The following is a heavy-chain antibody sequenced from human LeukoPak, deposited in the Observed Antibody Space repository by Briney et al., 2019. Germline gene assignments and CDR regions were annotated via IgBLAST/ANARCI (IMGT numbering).Heavy chain of an antibody. D-gene: IGHD1-26*01. CDR1: GFRFNSYG. Sequence: PGGSLRLSCAASGFRFNSYGMSWVRQAPGKGLDWVAFIRYDGSNIYYADSVKGRFTISRDNSKNTLYLQMNSLSTNDTALYYCAKMRGGTTSHFFYMDVWGKGTTVTIS. CDR2: IRYDGSNI. V-gene: IGHV3-30*02. CDR3: AKMRGGTTSHFFYMDV. J-gene: IGHJ6*03.